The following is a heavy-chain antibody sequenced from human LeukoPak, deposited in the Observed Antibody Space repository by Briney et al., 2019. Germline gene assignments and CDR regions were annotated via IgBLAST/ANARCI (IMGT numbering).Heavy chain of an antibody. CDR3: ATLQCSGGSCYSGSGGYYGMDV. J-gene: IGHJ6*02. CDR2: IYPGDSDT. CDR1: GXSFTSYW. V-gene: IGHV5-51*01. Sequence: GESLKISFKGSGXSFTSYWIGWVRQMPGKGLEWMGIIYPGDSDTRYSPSFQGQVTISADKSISTAYLQWSSLKASDTAMYYCATLQCSGGSCYSGSGGYYGMDVWGQGTTVTVSS. D-gene: IGHD2-15*01.